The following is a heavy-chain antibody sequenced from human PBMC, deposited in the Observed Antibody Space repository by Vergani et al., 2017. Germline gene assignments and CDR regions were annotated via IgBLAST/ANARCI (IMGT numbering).Heavy chain of an antibody. V-gene: IGHV5-51*03. CDR1: GYSFTSYW. CDR2: IYPGDSDT. CDR3: ARRELYCSSTSCSFDY. J-gene: IGHJ4*02. D-gene: IGHD2-2*01. Sequence: EVQLVQSGAEVKKPGESLKISCKGSGYSFTSYWIGWVRQMPGKGLEWMGIIYPGDSDTRYSPSFQGQVTISADKSISTAYLPWSSLKASDTAMYYCARRELYCSSTSCSFDYWGQGTLVTVSS.